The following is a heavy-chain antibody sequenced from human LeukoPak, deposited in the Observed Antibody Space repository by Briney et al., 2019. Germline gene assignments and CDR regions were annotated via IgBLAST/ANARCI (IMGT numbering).Heavy chain of an antibody. J-gene: IGHJ6*03. D-gene: IGHD3-16*01. CDR3: ARPAGWGYYYYYMDV. Sequence: GGSLRLSCAASGFTFSSYGMYWVRQAPGKGLEWVAFIRYDGSNKYYADSVKGRFTISRDNSKNTLDLQMKSLRAEDTAVYYCARPAGWGYYYYYMDVWGKGTTVTVSS. V-gene: IGHV3-30*02. CDR2: IRYDGSNK. CDR1: GFTFSSYG.